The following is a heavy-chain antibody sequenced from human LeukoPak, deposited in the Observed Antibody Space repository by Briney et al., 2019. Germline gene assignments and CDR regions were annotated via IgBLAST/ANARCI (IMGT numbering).Heavy chain of an antibody. CDR2: ISDSGDTT. CDR3: AKLGVTVGANAY. CDR1: GFTFSNYA. D-gene: IGHD4-23*01. Sequence: GGSLRLSCEASGFTFSNYAMSWVRQAPEKGLEWVSSISDSGDTTDHADSMKGRFTISRDNSKNTLYLQMNFLSADDTAIYYCAKLGVTVGANAYWGQGTLVTVAS. V-gene: IGHV3-23*01. J-gene: IGHJ4*02.